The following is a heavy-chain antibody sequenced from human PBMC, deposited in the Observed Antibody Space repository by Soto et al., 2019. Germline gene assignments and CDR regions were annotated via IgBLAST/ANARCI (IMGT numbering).Heavy chain of an antibody. D-gene: IGHD3-16*01. CDR3: ATWVMESSFGY. V-gene: IGHV4-34*01. Sequence: QVQLQQWGAGLLKPSETLSLTCAVYGGSFSGYYWSWIRQPPGKGLEWMGEINHSGSTNYNPSLTSRITVSVSRTKTPTDLKLSSVTTAATAVSYCATWVMESSFGYTGEGTLCTVSS. CDR1: GGSFSGYY. J-gene: IGHJ4*02. CDR2: INHSGST.